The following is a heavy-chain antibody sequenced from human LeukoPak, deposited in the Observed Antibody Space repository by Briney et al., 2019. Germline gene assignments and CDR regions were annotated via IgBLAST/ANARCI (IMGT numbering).Heavy chain of an antibody. D-gene: IGHD2-2*01. CDR1: GGSISSGSYY. CDR2: IYTSGST. CDR3: ARDYCSSTSCYFDNWFDP. Sequence: SETLSLTCTVSGGSISSGSYYWSWIRQPAGKGLEWIGRIYTSGSTNYNPSLKSRVTISVDTSKNQFSLKLSSVTAADTAVYYCARDYCSSTSCYFDNWFDPWGQGTLVTVPS. J-gene: IGHJ5*02. V-gene: IGHV4-61*02.